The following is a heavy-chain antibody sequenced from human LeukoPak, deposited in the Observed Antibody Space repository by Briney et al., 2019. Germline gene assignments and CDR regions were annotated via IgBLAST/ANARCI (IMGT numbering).Heavy chain of an antibody. CDR3: ARDEEQLTRYDY. V-gene: IGHV1-2*04. J-gene: IGHJ4*02. Sequence: ASVKVSXKASGYTSTDYYIHWVRQAPGQGLEWMGRINPKSGGTNYAQNFQGWVTMTRDTSISTAYMELRSLRSDDTAVYYCARDEEQLTRYDYWGQGTLVTVSS. CDR2: INPKSGGT. CDR1: GYTSTDYY. D-gene: IGHD6-6*01.